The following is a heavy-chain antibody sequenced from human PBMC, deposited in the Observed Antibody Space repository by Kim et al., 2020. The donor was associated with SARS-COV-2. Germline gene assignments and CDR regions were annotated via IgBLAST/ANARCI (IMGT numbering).Heavy chain of an antibody. V-gene: IGHV4-30-4*01. CDR2: IYYTEST. D-gene: IGHD3-9*01. CDR3: ARLELNTSIWFDP. CDR1: GDSIYSGPYY. Sequence: SETLSLTCTVSGDSIYSGPYYWSWIRQPPGKGLEWLGYIYYTESTSYNPSLKSRLSISVDTSRNQFSLKVTSVTAADTAVYYCARLELNTSIWFDPWGPGTLLTVSS. J-gene: IGHJ5*02.